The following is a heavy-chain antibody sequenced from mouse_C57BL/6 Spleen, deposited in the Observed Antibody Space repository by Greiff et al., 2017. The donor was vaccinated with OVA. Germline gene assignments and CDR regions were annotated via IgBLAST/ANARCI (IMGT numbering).Heavy chain of an antibody. J-gene: IGHJ2*01. Sequence: QVQLQQPGTELVKPGASVKLSCKASGYTFTSYWMHWVKQRPGQGLEWIGNINPSNGGTNYNEKFKSKATLTVDKSSSTAYMQLSSLTSEDSAVYYCARKIIYYGSSYVAFDYWGQGTTLTVSS. CDR2: INPSNGGT. CDR3: ARKIIYYGSSYVAFDY. V-gene: IGHV1-53*01. CDR1: GYTFTSYW. D-gene: IGHD1-1*01.